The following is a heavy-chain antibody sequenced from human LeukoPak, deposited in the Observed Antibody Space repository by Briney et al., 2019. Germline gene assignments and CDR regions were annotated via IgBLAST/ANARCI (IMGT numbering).Heavy chain of an antibody. CDR3: ARHSYGLQGFDY. CDR1: GFTFSDYY. CDR2: ISSSGGTI. V-gene: IGHV3-11*04. Sequence: GGSLRLSCAASGFTFSDYYMTWIRQAPGKGLEWVSYISSSGGTIFYADSVKGRFTISWDNAKNSLYLQMNSLRAEDTAVYYCARHSYGLQGFDYWGQGTLVTVSS. J-gene: IGHJ4*02. D-gene: IGHD5-18*01.